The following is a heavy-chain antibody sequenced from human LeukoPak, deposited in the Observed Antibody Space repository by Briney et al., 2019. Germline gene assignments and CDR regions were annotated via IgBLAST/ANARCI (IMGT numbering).Heavy chain of an antibody. CDR2: ISGDGGNT. Sequence: PGGSLRLSCAASGFTFSGYAMSWVRQAPGKGLEWVSAISGDGGNTYYADSVKGRFSISRDMSKNTLYLQMNSLRAEDTAVYYCATTMIWGVITDYWGQGTLVTVSS. V-gene: IGHV3-23*01. D-gene: IGHD3-10*01. CDR3: ATTMIWGVITDY. J-gene: IGHJ4*02. CDR1: GFTFSGYA.